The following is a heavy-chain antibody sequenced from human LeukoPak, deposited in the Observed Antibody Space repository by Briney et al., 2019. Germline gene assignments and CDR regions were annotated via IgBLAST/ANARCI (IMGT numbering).Heavy chain of an antibody. Sequence: SETLSLTCTVSGGSISSYYWSWIRQPAGKGLEWIGRIDNSGSTKYNPSFNSRVTMSVDTSKNHFSLKLSSMTAADTAVYYCATYLTAARAFDYWGPGILVTVSS. CDR3: ATYLTAARAFDY. V-gene: IGHV4-4*07. D-gene: IGHD6-25*01. J-gene: IGHJ4*02. CDR1: GGSISSYY. CDR2: IDNSGST.